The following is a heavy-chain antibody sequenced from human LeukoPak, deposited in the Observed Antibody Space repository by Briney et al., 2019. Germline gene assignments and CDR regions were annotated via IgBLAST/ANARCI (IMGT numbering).Heavy chain of an antibody. D-gene: IGHD1-26*01. V-gene: IGHV4-61*01. CDR3: AREGVGATNWFDP. J-gene: IGHJ5*02. CDR1: GGSISSGSYY. CDR2: IYYSGST. Sequence: KPSQSLSLTRTVSGGSISSGSYYWSWIRQPPGKGLEWIGYIYYSGSTNYNPSLKSRVTISVDTSKNQFSLKLSSVTAADTAVYYCAREGVGATNWFDPWGQGTLVTVSS.